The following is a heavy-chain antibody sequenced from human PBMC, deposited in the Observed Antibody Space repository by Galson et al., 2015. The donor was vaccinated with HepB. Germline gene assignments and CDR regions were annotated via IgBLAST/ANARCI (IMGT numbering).Heavy chain of an antibody. CDR2: IYWGDDK. J-gene: IGHJ4*02. CDR1: GFSLSTSGVA. V-gene: IGHV2-5*02. D-gene: IGHD3-16*02. Sequence: PALVKPTQTLTLTCTFSGFSLSTSGVAVAWIRQPPGRALEWLALIYWGDDKRYSPSLKSRVTITRDTSKNQVDLTVTNMDPVDTATYFCALSSRRYYFDYWGQGTLVTVSS. CDR3: ALSSRRYYFDY.